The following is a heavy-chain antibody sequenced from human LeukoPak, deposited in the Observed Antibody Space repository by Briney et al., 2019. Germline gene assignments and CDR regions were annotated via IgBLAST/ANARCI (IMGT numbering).Heavy chain of an antibody. Sequence: PGRSLRLSCTASGFTFSSYGMHWVRQAPGKGLEWVAVISYDGSNKYYADSVKGRFTISRDNSKNSLYLQMNSLRVEDTAVFYCARDQYDTWSRRGNFDSWGQGTLVIVSS. J-gene: IGHJ4*02. V-gene: IGHV3-30*03. D-gene: IGHD3-3*01. CDR1: GFTFSSYG. CDR3: ARDQYDTWSRRGNFDS. CDR2: ISYDGSNK.